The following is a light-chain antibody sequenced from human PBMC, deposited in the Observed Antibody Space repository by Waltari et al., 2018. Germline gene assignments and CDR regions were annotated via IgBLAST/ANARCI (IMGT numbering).Light chain of an antibody. Sequence: QSALTQPPSASGSPGQSVTISCMGTSSDVGLYNYVSWYQQYPGKAPKPLIYEVNKRPDGFPYRFSVSRSGNTASLTVSGLQAEDEADYYCSSYADRKTVAFGGGTKLTVL. V-gene: IGLV2-8*01. CDR3: SSYADRKTVA. CDR1: SSDVGLYNY. CDR2: EVN. J-gene: IGLJ2*01.